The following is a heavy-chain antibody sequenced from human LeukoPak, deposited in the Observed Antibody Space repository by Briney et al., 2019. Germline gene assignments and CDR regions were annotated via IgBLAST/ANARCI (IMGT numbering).Heavy chain of an antibody. D-gene: IGHD2-2*01. Sequence: GGSLRLSCAASGFTISNHWMHWVRQAPGKGLVWVSRINSDGRRTDYAAPVKGRFTISRDNAKNTLYLQMNSLRPDDTAVYYCVIEVEVVPATMGAYYYYYMDVWGKGTTVTVSS. CDR1: GFTISNHW. J-gene: IGHJ6*03. V-gene: IGHV3-74*01. CDR2: INSDGRRT. CDR3: VIEVEVVPATMGAYYYYYMDV.